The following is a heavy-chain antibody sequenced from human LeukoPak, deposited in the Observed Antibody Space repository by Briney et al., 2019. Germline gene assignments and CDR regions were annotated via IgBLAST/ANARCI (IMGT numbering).Heavy chain of an antibody. CDR2: INHSGST. Sequence: SETLSLTCAVYGGSFSGYYWSWIRQPPGKGLEWIGGINHSGSTNYNPSLKSRVTISVDTSKNQFSLKLSSVTAADTAVYYCAKSITIFGVAYGPWGQGTLVTVSS. D-gene: IGHD3-3*01. CDR3: AKSITIFGVAYGP. CDR1: GGSFSGYY. V-gene: IGHV4-34*01. J-gene: IGHJ5*02.